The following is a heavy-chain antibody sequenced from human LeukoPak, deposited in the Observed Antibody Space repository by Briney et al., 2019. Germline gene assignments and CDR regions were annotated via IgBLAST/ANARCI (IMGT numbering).Heavy chain of an antibody. CDR1: GFTLSSHG. V-gene: IGHV3-48*01. D-gene: IGHD3-22*01. J-gene: IGHJ1*01. CDR2: INIGSTTK. Sequence: GSLRLSCAASGFTLSSHGMNWVRQAPGKGLEWVSYINIGSTTKYYADSVKGRFTIARDNAKNSLYLQMNSLRAEDTAVYYCAKEEGYYYDSGGYYVEYFQHWGQGTLVTVSS. CDR3: AKEEGYYYDSGGYYVEYFQH.